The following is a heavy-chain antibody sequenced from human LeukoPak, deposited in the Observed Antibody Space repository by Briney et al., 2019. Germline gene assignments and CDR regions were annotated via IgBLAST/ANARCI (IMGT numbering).Heavy chain of an antibody. V-gene: IGHV4-34*01. CDR2: INHSGST. CDR3: ARGTRCFDP. CDR1: GGSFSGYY. Sequence: SETLSLTCAVYGGSFSGYYWSWIRQPPGKGLEWIGEINHSGSTNYNPSLKSRVTISVDTSKNQFSLKLSSVTAADTAVYYCARGTRCFDPWGQGTLVTVSS. J-gene: IGHJ5*02.